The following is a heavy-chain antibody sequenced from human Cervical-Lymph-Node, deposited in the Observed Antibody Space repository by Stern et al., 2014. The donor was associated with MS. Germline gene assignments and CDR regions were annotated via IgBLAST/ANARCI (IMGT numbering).Heavy chain of an antibody. CDR1: GGSINSRGYY. Sequence: QVQLQESGPGLVKPSQTLSLTCTVSGGSINSRGYYWSWIRQHPGKGLEWIGYIYYTGSTYYNPSLKSRVTISIDTSTKHFSLNLRSVTAEDTAVYFCARAHSSYGSGIYNYWGQGTLVTVSS. J-gene: IGHJ4*02. V-gene: IGHV4-31*03. CDR2: IYYTGST. CDR3: ARAHSSYGSGIYNY. D-gene: IGHD3-10*01.